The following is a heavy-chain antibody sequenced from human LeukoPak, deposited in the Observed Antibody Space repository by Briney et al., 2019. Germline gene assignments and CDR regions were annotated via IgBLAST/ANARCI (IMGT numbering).Heavy chain of an antibody. V-gene: IGHV3-7*01. CDR1: GFTFSGYW. J-gene: IGHJ4*02. CDR3: ARDARSGPYFDY. Sequence: GGSLRLSCAASGFTFSGYWMTWVRQAPGKGLEWVANIKQDGTEKYYVDSVKGRFSISRDNAKNSLYLQMNSLRDEDTAVYYCARDARSGPYFDYWGQGTLVTVSS. CDR2: IKQDGTEK.